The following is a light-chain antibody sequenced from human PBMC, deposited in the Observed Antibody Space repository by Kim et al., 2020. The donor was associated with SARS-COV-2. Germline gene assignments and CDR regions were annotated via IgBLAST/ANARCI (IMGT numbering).Light chain of an antibody. Sequence: GQSITISCTGTSSDVGGYNYVSWYQQHPGKVPKLIIYDVSNRPSGISNRFSGSKSGNTASLTISGLQAEDEADYYCSSYTSITTGVFGTGTKVTVL. CDR1: SSDVGGYNY. CDR3: SSYTSITTGV. CDR2: DVS. V-gene: IGLV2-14*03. J-gene: IGLJ1*01.